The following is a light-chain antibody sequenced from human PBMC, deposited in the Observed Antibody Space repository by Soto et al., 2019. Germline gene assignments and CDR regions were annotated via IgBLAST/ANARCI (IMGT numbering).Light chain of an antibody. V-gene: IGLV2-14*01. CDR3: CSYTTTSARV. Sequence: QSVLTQPASVSGSPGQSITISCTGTRSDVGDYNYVSWYQQHPGKAPKLIIYEVTKRPSGVSNRFSGSKSGNTASLTISGLQAGDEADYYCCSYTTTSARVFGTGTKVTVL. J-gene: IGLJ1*01. CDR2: EVT. CDR1: RSDVGDYNY.